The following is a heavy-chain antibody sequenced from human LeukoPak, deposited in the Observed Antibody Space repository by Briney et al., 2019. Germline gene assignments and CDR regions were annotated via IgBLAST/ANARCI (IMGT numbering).Heavy chain of an antibody. CDR3: ARAGDSSGYYFPWGAFDI. Sequence: SETLSLTCTVSGGSIGSSSYYWGWIRQPPGKGLEWIGSIYYSGSTYYNPSLKSRVTISVDTSKNQFSLKLSSVTAADTAVYYCARAGDSSGYYFPWGAFDIWGQGTMVTVSS. D-gene: IGHD3-22*01. CDR1: GGSIGSSSYY. V-gene: IGHV4-39*01. J-gene: IGHJ3*02. CDR2: IYYSGST.